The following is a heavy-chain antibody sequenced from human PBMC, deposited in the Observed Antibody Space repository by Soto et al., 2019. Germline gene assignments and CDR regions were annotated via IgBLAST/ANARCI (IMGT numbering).Heavy chain of an antibody. CDR3: ARQGRYSYGTPYYYYYMDV. J-gene: IGHJ6*03. CDR2: IYYSGST. V-gene: IGHV4-59*08. Sequence: SETLSLTCTVSGGSISSYYWSWIRQPPGKGLEWIGYIYYSGSTNYNPSLKSRVTISVDTSKNQFSLKLSSVTAADTAVYYCARQGRYSYGTPYYYYYMDVWGKGTTVTVSS. CDR1: GGSISSYY. D-gene: IGHD5-18*01.